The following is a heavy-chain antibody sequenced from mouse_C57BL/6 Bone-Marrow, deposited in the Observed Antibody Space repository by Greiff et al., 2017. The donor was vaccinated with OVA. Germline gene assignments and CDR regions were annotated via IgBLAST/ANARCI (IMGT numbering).Heavy chain of an antibody. D-gene: IGHD1-1*01. CDR3: ARGGYGSRDWYFDV. V-gene: IGHV5-16*01. CDR1: GFTFSDYY. CDR2: INYDGSST. Sequence: EVMLVESEGGLVQPGSSMKLSCTASGFTFSDYYMAWVRQVPEKGLEWVANINYDGSSTYYLDSLKSRFIISRDNAKNILYLQMSSLKSEDTATYYCARGGYGSRDWYFDVWGTGTTVTVSS. J-gene: IGHJ1*03.